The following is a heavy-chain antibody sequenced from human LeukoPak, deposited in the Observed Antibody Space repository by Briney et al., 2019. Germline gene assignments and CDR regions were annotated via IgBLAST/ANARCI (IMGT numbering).Heavy chain of an antibody. CDR3: ARAPANYASLSFDY. Sequence: PGGSLRLSCAASGFTVSSNCMTWVRQAPGKGLEWVSVIYSGGSTYYADSVKGRFTISRDNSKNTLHLQMNSLRAEDTAVYYCARAPANYASLSFDYWGQGTLVTVSS. CDR1: GFTVSSNC. J-gene: IGHJ4*02. CDR2: IYSGGST. D-gene: IGHD4/OR15-4a*01. V-gene: IGHV3-66*01.